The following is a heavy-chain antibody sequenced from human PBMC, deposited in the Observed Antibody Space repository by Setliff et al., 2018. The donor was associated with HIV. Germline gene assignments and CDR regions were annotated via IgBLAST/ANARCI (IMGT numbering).Heavy chain of an antibody. CDR2: ISPNFGHT. D-gene: IGHD6-19*01. CDR3: ARLGSGWSDSYYYAMDI. Sequence: ASVKVSCKASGYTFTTYGVSWVRQAPGHGLEWMGWISPNFGHTKYAQKFLDRVTMTVDTATSRVYMELRSLRSDDTAVYFCARLGSGWSDSYYYAMDIWGQGTTVTVSS. CDR1: GYTFTTYG. V-gene: IGHV1-18*01. J-gene: IGHJ6*02.